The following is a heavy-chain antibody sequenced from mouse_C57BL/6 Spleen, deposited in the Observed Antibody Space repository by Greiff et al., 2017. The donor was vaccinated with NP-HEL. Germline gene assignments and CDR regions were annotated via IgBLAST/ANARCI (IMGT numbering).Heavy chain of an antibody. CDR1: GYSITSGYY. CDR2: ISYDGSN. J-gene: IGHJ2*01. Sequence: EVKLQESGPGLVKPSQSLSLTCSVTGYSITSGYYWNWIRQFPGNKLEWMGYISYDGSNNYNPSLKNRISITRDTSKNQFFLKLNSVTTEDTATYYCARTNWDSDYWGQGTTLTVSS. V-gene: IGHV3-6*01. CDR3: ARTNWDSDY. D-gene: IGHD4-1*01.